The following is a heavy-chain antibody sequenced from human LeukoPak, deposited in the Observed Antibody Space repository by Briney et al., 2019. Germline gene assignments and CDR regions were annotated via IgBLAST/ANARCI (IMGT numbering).Heavy chain of an antibody. Sequence: SSETLSLTCAVYGGSFSGYYWSWIRQPPGKGLEWIGEINHSGSTNYNPSLKSRVTISVDTSKNQFSLKLSSVTAADTAVYYCASPIRDYWGQGTLVTVSS. CDR3: ASPIRDY. J-gene: IGHJ4*02. CDR2: INHSGST. CDR1: GGSFSGYY. D-gene: IGHD5-24*01. V-gene: IGHV4-34*01.